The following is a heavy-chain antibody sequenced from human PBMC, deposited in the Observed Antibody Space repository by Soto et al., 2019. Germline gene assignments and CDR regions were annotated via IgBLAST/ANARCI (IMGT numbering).Heavy chain of an antibody. D-gene: IGHD3-22*01. CDR1: GFTFSNYT. J-gene: IGHJ6*02. CDR2: ISRSSTNI. V-gene: IGHV3-21*01. Sequence: LRLSCSASGFTFSNYTMNWVRQAPGKGLDWVSSISRSSTNIFYADSVKGRFTVSRENAKNVVYLQINSLSAEDTGIYYCARDLKVVASKSYTYYGMDVWGQGTTVTVSS. CDR3: ARDLKVVASKSYTYYGMDV.